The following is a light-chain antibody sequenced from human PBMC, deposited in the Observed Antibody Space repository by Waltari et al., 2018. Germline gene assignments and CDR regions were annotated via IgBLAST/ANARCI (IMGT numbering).Light chain of an antibody. V-gene: IGLV2-14*03. Sequence: QSALTQPASVSGSPGQSITLSCSGITNDVDGHKCVSWYQHHPGKAPKLIIYDVTNRSAGVTNRFAGTKSGNTASLSISGLRAEDEAFYHCCTCTSSSSYVFGGGTKVTVL. CDR3: CTCTSSSSYV. CDR1: TNDVDGHKC. CDR2: DVT. J-gene: IGLJ2*01.